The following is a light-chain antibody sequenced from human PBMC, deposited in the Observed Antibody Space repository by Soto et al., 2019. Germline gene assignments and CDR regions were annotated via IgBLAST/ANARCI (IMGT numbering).Light chain of an antibody. Sequence: QSALTQPPSASGSPGQSVTISCTGTSSDVGGYNFVSWYQQHPGKVPKTMIYEVSKRPSGVHDRFSGSKSGNTASLTVSGLQAEDEADYYCSSFGGGNKVLFGGGTKLTVL. CDR3: SSFGGGNKVL. V-gene: IGLV2-8*01. CDR2: EVS. CDR1: SSDVGGYNF. J-gene: IGLJ3*02.